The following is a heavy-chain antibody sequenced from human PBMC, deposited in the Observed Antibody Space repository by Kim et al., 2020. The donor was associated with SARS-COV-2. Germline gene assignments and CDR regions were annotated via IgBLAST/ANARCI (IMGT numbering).Heavy chain of an antibody. CDR2: IYYSGST. D-gene: IGHD7-27*01. J-gene: IGHJ6*02. CDR3: ATYGGNWGAMDV. CDR1: GGSISSYY. V-gene: IGHV4-59*08. Sequence: SETLSLTCTVSGGSISSYYWSWIRQPPGKGLEWIGYIYYSGSTNYNPSLKSRVTISVDTSKNQFSLKLSSVTAADTAVYYCATYGGNWGAMDVWGQGTTVTVSS.